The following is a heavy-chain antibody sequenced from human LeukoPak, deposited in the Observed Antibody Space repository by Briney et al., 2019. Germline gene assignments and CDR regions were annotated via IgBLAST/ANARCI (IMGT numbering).Heavy chain of an antibody. D-gene: IGHD3-10*01. CDR2: IYDSGST. V-gene: IGHV4-61*01. CDR3: ARGRGL. Sequence: SETLSLTCTVSGGSVSSDSYYWSWVRQPPGKGLEWIGWIYDSGSTNYNPSLKSRVTISEDTSKNQFSLKLTSVTAADTAVYYCARGRGLWGQGTLVTVSS. J-gene: IGHJ4*02. CDR1: GGSVSSDSYY.